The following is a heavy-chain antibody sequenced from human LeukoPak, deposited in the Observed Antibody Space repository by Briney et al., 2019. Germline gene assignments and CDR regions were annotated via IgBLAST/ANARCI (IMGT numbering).Heavy chain of an antibody. J-gene: IGHJ5*02. CDR2: INPSGGST. Sequence: GASVKVSCKASGYTFTSYGISWVRQAPGQGLEWMGIINPSGGSTSYAQKFQGRVTMTRDTSTSTVYMELSSLRSEDTAVYYCARDAMNTNYYDSSGYVNWFDPWGQGTLVTVSS. CDR1: GYTFTSYG. CDR3: ARDAMNTNYYDSSGYVNWFDP. V-gene: IGHV1-46*01. D-gene: IGHD3-22*01.